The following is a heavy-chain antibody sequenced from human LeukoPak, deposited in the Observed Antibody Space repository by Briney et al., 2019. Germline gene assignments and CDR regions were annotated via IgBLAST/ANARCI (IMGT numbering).Heavy chain of an antibody. CDR1: GYTFTSYG. J-gene: IGHJ4*02. D-gene: IGHD2-21*02. CDR3: ARELHAYCGGDCYSHY. CDR2: ISAYNGNT. Sequence: GASVKVSFKASGYTFTSYGISWVRQAPGQGLEWMGWISAYNGNTNYAQKLQGRVTMTTDTSTSTAYMELRSLRSDDTAVYYCARELHAYCGGDCYSHYWGQGTLVTVSS. V-gene: IGHV1-18*01.